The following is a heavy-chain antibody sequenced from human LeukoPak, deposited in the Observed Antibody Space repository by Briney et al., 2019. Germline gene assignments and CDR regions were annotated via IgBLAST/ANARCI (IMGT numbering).Heavy chain of an antibody. CDR3: ARDYGSGDGTYAFDI. Sequence: PSETLSLTCTVSGGSISSGGYYWSWIRQHPGTGLEWIGYIYYSGSTYYNPSLKSRVTISVDTSKNQFSLKLSSVTAADTAVYYCARDYGSGDGTYAFDIWGQGTMVTVSS. CDR1: GGSISSGGYY. J-gene: IGHJ3*02. D-gene: IGHD3-10*01. V-gene: IGHV4-31*03. CDR2: IYYSGST.